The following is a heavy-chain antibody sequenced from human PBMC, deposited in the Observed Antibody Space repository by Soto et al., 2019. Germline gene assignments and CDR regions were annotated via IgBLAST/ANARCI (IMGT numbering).Heavy chain of an antibody. J-gene: IGHJ3*02. CDR3: ARDMGDYYDSSGYYYVGAFDI. D-gene: IGHD3-22*01. CDR2: INPSGGST. Sequence: QVQLVQSGAEVKKPGASVKVSCKASGYTFTSYYMHWVRQAPGQGLEWMGIINPSGGSTSYAQKFQGRVTRTRDTSTSTVYMELSSLRSEDTAVYYCARDMGDYYDSSGYYYVGAFDIWGQGTMVTVSS. V-gene: IGHV1-46*01. CDR1: GYTFTSYY.